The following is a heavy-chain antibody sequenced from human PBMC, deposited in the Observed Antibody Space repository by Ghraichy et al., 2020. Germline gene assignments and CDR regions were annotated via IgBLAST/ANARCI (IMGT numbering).Heavy chain of an antibody. CDR2: ISWDASST. CDR3: TKGLRPDLPGTFDY. D-gene: IGHD1-26*01. Sequence: GESLNISCAASGFNFDNNAMHWVRQAPGKGLEWVGLISWDASSTYYADSVKGRFIISRDKSKKSLYLQMHSLTTEDSAVYYCTKGLRPDLPGTFDYWGQGTLVTVSP. CDR1: GFNFDNNA. J-gene: IGHJ4*02. V-gene: IGHV3-43*01.